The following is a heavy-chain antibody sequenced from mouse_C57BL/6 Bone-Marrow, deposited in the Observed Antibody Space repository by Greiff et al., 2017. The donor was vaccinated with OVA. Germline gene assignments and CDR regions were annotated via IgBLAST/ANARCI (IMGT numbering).Heavy chain of an antibody. Sequence: EVKLMESGAELVKPGASVKLSCTASGFNIKDYYMHWVKQRTEQGLEWIGRIDPEDGETKYAPKFQGKATITADTSSNTAYLQLSSLTSEDTAVYYCAPYYYGSSYYYAMDYWGQGTSVTVSS. J-gene: IGHJ4*01. CDR1: GFNIKDYY. D-gene: IGHD1-1*01. V-gene: IGHV14-2*01. CDR3: APYYYGSSYYYAMDY. CDR2: IDPEDGET.